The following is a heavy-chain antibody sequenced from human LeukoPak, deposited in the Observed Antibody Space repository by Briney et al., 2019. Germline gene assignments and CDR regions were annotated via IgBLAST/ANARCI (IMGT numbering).Heavy chain of an antibody. J-gene: IGHJ6*03. V-gene: IGHV4-34*01. CDR1: GGSFSGHY. CDR3: ARGVVRGSLGDYDYYRDD. Sequence: SETLSLTCAVYGGSFSGHYWTWIRQSPGKALEWVGEINHRGSAHYAPSLRSRVTISVDTAKNQFSLRLNSVTAADTAVYYCARGVVRGSLGDYDYYRDDWGKGTTVTVSS. D-gene: IGHD2-15*01. CDR2: INHRGSA.